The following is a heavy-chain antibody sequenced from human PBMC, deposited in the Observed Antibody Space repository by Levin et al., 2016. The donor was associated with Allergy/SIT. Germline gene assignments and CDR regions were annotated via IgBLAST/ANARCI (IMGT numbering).Heavy chain of an antibody. V-gene: IGHV5-51*01. Sequence: KVSCKGSGYSFTSYWIGWVRQMPGKGLEWMGIIYPGDSDTRYSPSFQGQVTISADKSISTAYLQWSSLKASDTAMYYCARPRRGSSGWYYFDYWGQGTLVTVSS. D-gene: IGHD6-19*01. CDR2: IYPGDSDT. J-gene: IGHJ4*02. CDR3: ARPRRGSSGWYYFDY. CDR1: GYSFTSYW.